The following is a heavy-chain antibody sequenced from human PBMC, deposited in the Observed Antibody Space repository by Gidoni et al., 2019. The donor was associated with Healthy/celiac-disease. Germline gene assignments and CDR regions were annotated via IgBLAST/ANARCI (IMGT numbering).Heavy chain of an antibody. D-gene: IGHD3-3*01. V-gene: IGHV3-23*01. Sequence: EVQLLESGGGLVQLGGYLRLPCAASGSSFSSYAMCWVRQAPGKGLAWVSVISGSGGSTYYADSVKGRFTISRDNSKNTLYLQMNSLRAEDTAVYYCAKVFGVAMDFDYWGQGTLVTVSS. J-gene: IGHJ4*02. CDR2: ISGSGGST. CDR1: GSSFSSYA. CDR3: AKVFGVAMDFDY.